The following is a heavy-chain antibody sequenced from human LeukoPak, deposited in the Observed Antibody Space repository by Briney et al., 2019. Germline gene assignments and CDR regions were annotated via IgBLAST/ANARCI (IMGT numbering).Heavy chain of an antibody. Sequence: GGSLRLSCAASGFTFSSYEMNWVRQAPGKGLEWVSYISSSGSTIYYADSVKGRFTISRDNAKNSLYLQMNSLRAEDTAVYYCARIIYYGSGSYYKHGWFDPWAREPWSPSPQ. CDR1: GFTFSSYE. J-gene: IGHJ5*02. CDR3: ARIIYYGSGSYYKHGWFDP. CDR2: ISSSGSTI. D-gene: IGHD3-10*01. V-gene: IGHV3-48*03.